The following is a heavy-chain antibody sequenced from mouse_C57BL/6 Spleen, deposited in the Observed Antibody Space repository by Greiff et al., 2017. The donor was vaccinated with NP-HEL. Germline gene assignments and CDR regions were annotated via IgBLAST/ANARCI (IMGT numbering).Heavy chain of an antibody. D-gene: IGHD1-1*01. CDR3: ARLDGSSHWYFDV. Sequence: VQLQESGAELVRPGASVKLSCKASGYTFTDYYINWVKQRPGQGLEWIARIYPGSGNTYYNEKFKGKATLTAEKSSSTAYMQLSSLTSEDSAVYFCARLDGSSHWYFDVWGTGTTVTVSS. CDR2: IYPGSGNT. J-gene: IGHJ1*03. CDR1: GYTFTDYY. V-gene: IGHV1-76*01.